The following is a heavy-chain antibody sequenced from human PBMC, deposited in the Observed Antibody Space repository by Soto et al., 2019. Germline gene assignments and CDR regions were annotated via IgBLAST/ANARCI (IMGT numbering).Heavy chain of an antibody. CDR2: ISAYNGNT. D-gene: IGHD6-13*01. CDR1: GYTFTSYG. Sequence: ASVKVSCKASGYTFTSYGISWVRQAPGQGLEWMGWISAYNGNTNYAQKLQGRVTMTTDTSTSTAYMELRSLRSDDTAVYYCARRGSYSSSWYNWFDPWGQGTLVTVSS. J-gene: IGHJ5*02. CDR3: ARRGSYSSSWYNWFDP. V-gene: IGHV1-18*01.